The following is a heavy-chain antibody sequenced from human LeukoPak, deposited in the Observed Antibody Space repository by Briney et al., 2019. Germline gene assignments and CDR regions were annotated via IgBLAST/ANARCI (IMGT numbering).Heavy chain of an antibody. J-gene: IGHJ4*02. CDR2: ISAYNGNT. CDR1: GYTFTSYG. CDR3: ARTYYYGSGSYFSGRLIDY. D-gene: IGHD3-10*01. Sequence: GASVKVSCKASGYTFTSYGISWVRQAPGQGLEWMGWISAYNGNTNYAQKLQGRVTMTTDTSTSTAYMELRSLRSDDTAVYYCARTYYYGSGSYFSGRLIDYWGQGTLVTVSS. V-gene: IGHV1-18*01.